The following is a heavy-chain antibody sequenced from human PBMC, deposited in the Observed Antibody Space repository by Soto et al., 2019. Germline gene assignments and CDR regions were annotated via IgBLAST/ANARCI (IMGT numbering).Heavy chain of an antibody. D-gene: IGHD1-26*01. V-gene: IGHV3-23*01. CDR2: ISGSGGST. J-gene: IGHJ4*02. CDR3: AKDRGSGTYGGWYY. Sequence: EVQLLESGGGLVQPGGSLRLSCAASGFTFSSYAMSWVRQAPGKGLEWVSTISGSGGSTYYADSVKGRFTISRDNSKNTLYLQMDSLRAEDTAVYYCAKDRGSGTYGGWYYWGQGTLVTVSS. CDR1: GFTFSSYA.